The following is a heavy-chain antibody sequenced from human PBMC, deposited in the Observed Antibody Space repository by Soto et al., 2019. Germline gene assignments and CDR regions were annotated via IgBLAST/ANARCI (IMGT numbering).Heavy chain of an antibody. Sequence: QVQLQESGPGLVKPSQTLSLTCTVSGGSISSGGYYWSWIHQHPGKGLEWIGYIYYSGSTYYNPSIKSRVTISVDTSKNQFSLKLSSVTAADTAVYYCALRAYYYDSSGYYLDYWGQGTLVTVSS. D-gene: IGHD3-22*01. V-gene: IGHV4-31*03. J-gene: IGHJ4*02. CDR2: IYYSGST. CDR1: GGSISSGGYY. CDR3: ALRAYYYDSSGYYLDY.